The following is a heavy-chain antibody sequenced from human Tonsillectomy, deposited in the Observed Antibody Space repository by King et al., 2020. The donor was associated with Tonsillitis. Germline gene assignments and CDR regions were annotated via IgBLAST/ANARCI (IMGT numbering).Heavy chain of an antibody. Sequence: EVQLVESGGGLVQPGGSLRLSCAASGFTFRSSVMNWVRQAPGKGLEWVSLIYSGGRSTFYADSVKGRFTISRDNSKNTLYLQMNSLRAEDTAVYYCAKGHSSSGDYGMDVWGQGTTVTVSS. CDR1: GFTFRSSV. CDR3: AKGHSSSGDYGMDV. J-gene: IGHJ6*01. V-gene: IGHV3-23*03. CDR2: IYSGGRST. D-gene: IGHD6-13*01.